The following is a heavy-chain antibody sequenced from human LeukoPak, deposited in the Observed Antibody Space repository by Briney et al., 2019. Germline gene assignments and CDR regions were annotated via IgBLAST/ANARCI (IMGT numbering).Heavy chain of an antibody. CDR1: GGSISNYY. D-gene: IGHD3-9*01. CDR3: ARCLTKTYYYYYMDV. J-gene: IGHJ6*03. CDR2: INTSGST. V-gene: IGHV4-4*07. Sequence: PSEALSLTCTVSGGSISNYYRSWIRQPAGKGLEWIGRINTSGSTHYNSSLKSRVTMSVDSSKNQFSLKLRSVTAADTAVYYCARCLTKTYYYYYMDVWGKGTTVTVSS.